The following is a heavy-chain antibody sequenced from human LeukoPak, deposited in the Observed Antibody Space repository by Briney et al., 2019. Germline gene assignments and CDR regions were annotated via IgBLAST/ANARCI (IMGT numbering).Heavy chain of an antibody. CDR1: GASISNYY. CDR2: FYPSGST. D-gene: IGHD3/OR15-3a*01. CDR3: ATERDLKNWFDP. Sequence: SETLSLTCTVSGASISNYYWSWIRQPAGKGLEWIGRFYPSGSTNYNPSLKSRVTMSVDTSKNQFSLKLSSVTAADTAVYYCATERDLKNWFDPWGQGTLVTVSS. V-gene: IGHV4-4*07. J-gene: IGHJ5*02.